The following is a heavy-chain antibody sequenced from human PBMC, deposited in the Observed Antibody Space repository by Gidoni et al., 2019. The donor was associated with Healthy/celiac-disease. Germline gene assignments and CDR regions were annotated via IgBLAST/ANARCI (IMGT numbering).Heavy chain of an antibody. CDR2: SYTSGST. D-gene: IGHD5-12*01. CDR1: GGSISRGSYY. V-gene: IGHV4-61*02. J-gene: IGHJ4*02. CDR3: ARESLSTMHLGDFDY. Sequence: QVQLQASGPGLVKPSQTLSLTCTVSGGSISRGSYYWSWIRQPAGKGLEWIGRSYTSGSTNYNPSLKSRVTISVDTSKNQFSLKLSSVTAADTAVYYCARESLSTMHLGDFDYWGQGTLVTVSS.